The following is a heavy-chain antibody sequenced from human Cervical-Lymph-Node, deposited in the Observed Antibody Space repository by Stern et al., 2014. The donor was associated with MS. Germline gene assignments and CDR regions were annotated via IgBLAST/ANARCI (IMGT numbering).Heavy chain of an antibody. CDR1: GFTFSDYY. CDR2: ISPSGNTV. J-gene: IGHJ4*02. CDR3: ARGEGYIDTMDY. V-gene: IGHV3-11*01. D-gene: IGHD3-10*01. Sequence: MQLVESGGGLVKPGGPLRLSCAASGFTFSDYYMTWIRQAPGKGLEWVSYISPSGNTVFYADSLKGPFTVSRDNAKNSLYLQMNSLTAEDTAVYYCARGEGYIDTMDYWGQGTLVTVSS.